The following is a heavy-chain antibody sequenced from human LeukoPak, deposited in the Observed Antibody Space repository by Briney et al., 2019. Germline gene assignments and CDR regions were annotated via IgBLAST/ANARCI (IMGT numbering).Heavy chain of an antibody. CDR1: GFTFSSYA. Sequence: GESLRLSCAASGFTFSSYAMHWVRQAPGKGLEWVALISYDGSNKYYADSVKGRFTISRDNSKNTLYLQMNSLRTEDTAVYYCAKVGDNWDFDYWGQGTLVSVSS. D-gene: IGHD3-16*01. CDR3: AKVGDNWDFDY. J-gene: IGHJ4*02. V-gene: IGHV3-30*18. CDR2: ISYDGSNK.